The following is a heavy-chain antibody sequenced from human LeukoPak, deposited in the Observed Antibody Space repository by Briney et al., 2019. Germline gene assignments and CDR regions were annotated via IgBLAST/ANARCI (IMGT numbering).Heavy chain of an antibody. CDR1: GFTFSSYG. Sequence: GGSLRLSCAASGFTFSSYGMHWVRQPPGKGLEWVGFVSYDGSKKFYADFVKGRFSISRDNSKNTLYVQMNSLGAEDTTLYYCAKLGFDSSGSHSLVDYWGQGTPVTVSS. CDR3: AKLGFDSSGSHSLVDY. D-gene: IGHD3-22*01. V-gene: IGHV3-30*18. CDR2: VSYDGSKK. J-gene: IGHJ4*02.